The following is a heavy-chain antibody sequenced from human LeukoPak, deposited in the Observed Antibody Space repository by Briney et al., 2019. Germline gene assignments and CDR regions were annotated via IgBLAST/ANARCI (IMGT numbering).Heavy chain of an antibody. Sequence: ASVKVSCKASGYTFTSYYMHWVRQAPGQGLEWMGMINPSAGSTNYAQKFQGRVTMTRDTSTSTVYMELSSLGSDDTAVYYCARDPRAANDYKDYGMDVWGQGTTVTVSS. D-gene: IGHD4/OR15-4a*01. CDR1: GYTFTSYY. V-gene: IGHV1-46*01. J-gene: IGHJ6*02. CDR3: ARDPRAANDYKDYGMDV. CDR2: INPSAGST.